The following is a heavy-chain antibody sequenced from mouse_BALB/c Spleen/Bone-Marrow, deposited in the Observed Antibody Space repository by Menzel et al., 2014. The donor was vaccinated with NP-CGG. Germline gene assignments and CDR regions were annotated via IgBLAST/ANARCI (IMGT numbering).Heavy chain of an antibody. V-gene: IGHV1S135*01. Sequence: VQLQQSGPELMKPGASVKISCKASGYSFTTYYMHWVKRSHGKSLEWIGYIDPFNGATSYNQKFKGKATLTVDKSSSTAYMHLSSLTSEDSAVYYCARNWDVDYWGQGTTLTVSS. CDR2: IDPFNGAT. J-gene: IGHJ2*01. CDR1: GYSFTTYY. D-gene: IGHD4-1*01. CDR3: ARNWDVDY.